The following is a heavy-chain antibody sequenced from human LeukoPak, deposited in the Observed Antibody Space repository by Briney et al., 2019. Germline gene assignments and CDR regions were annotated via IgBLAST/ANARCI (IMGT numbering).Heavy chain of an antibody. CDR1: GGSISSYY. CDR2: IYTSGST. V-gene: IGHV4-4*07. Sequence: SETLSLTCTVSGGSISSYYWSWIRQPAGKGLEWIGRIYTSGSTNYNPSLKSRVTMSVDTSKNQFSLKLSSVAAADTAVYYCARVMYGRWELNYYYYYMDVWGKGTTVTVSS. J-gene: IGHJ6*03. D-gene: IGHD1-26*01. CDR3: ARVMYGRWELNYYYYYMDV.